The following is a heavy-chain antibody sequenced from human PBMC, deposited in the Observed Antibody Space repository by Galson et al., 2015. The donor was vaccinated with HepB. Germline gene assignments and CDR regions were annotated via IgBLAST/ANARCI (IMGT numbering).Heavy chain of an antibody. V-gene: IGHV3-43*01. CDR1: GFTFDDYT. Sequence: SLRLSCAASGFTFDDYTMHWVRQAPGKGLEWVSLISWDGGSTYYADSVKGRFTISRDNSKNSLYLQMNSLRTEDTALYYCAKDRVQLWSTGGARGMDVWGQGTTVTVSS. CDR3: AKDRVQLWSTGGARGMDV. J-gene: IGHJ6*02. CDR2: ISWDGGST. D-gene: IGHD5-18*01.